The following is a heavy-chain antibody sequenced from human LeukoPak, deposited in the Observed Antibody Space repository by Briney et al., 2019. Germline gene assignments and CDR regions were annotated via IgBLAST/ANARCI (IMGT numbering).Heavy chain of an antibody. CDR2: IYYSGST. J-gene: IGHJ3*02. V-gene: IGHV4-59*01. CDR1: GGSISSYY. Sequence: SETLSLTCTVSGGSISSYYWSWIRQPPGKGLEWIGYIYYSGSTNYNPSLKSRVTISVDTSKNQFSLKLSSVTAADTAVYYCAREGWYYYDSSDENAFDIWGQGAMVTVSS. CDR3: AREGWYYYDSSDENAFDI. D-gene: IGHD3-22*01.